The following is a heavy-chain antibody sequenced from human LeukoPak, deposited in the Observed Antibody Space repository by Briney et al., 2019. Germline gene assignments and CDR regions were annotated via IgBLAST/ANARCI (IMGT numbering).Heavy chain of an antibody. CDR1: EPTFNNYA. CDR2: ISGSGDTT. D-gene: IGHD5/OR15-5a*01. J-gene: IGHJ6*03. Sequence: GGSLRLSCAASEPTFNNYAMTWVRQAPGKGLEWVSTISGSGDTTYYADSVAGRFTISRDNSKNTVFLQMNSLRADDTAVYYCARAVRAGHRPVYTYYYMDVWGKGTTVTV. CDR3: ARAVRAGHRPVYTYYYMDV. V-gene: IGHV3-23*01.